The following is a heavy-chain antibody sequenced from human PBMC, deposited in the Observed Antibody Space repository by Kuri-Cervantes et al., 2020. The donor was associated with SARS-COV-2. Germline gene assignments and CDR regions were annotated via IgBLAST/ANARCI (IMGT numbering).Heavy chain of an antibody. D-gene: IGHD6-19*01. J-gene: IGHJ6*03. CDR1: GGTFSSYA. V-gene: IGHV1-69*11. Sequence: SVKVSCKASGGTFSSYAISWVRQAPGQGLEWMGRIIPILGTANYAQKFQGRVTITTDESTSTAYMELSSLRSEDTAVYYCASGYSSGSHYYYYYMGVWGKGTTVTVSS. CDR2: IIPILGTA. CDR3: ASGYSSGSHYYYYYMGV.